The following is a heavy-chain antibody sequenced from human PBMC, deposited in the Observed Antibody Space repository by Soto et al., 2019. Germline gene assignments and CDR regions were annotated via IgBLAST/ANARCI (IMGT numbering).Heavy chain of an antibody. D-gene: IGHD6-13*01. CDR3: AKPIVAAGYYGMDV. CDR2: ISFDGIKK. Sequence: GSLRLSCAACGFTFRNYDMHWVRQAPGKGLEWMGVISFDGIKKYYADSVKGRFTISRDSSKNKLYLQMNSLRPEDTAVYYCAKPIVAAGYYGMDVWGQGTTVTVSS. V-gene: IGHV3-30*18. J-gene: IGHJ6*02. CDR1: GFTFRNYD.